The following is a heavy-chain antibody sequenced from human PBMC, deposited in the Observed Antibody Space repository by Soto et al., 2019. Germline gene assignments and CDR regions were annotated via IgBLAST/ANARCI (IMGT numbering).Heavy chain of an antibody. CDR3: AHSPYTGLDFDY. Sequence: QITLKESGPTLVKPTQTLTLTCTFSGFSLSTSGVGVGWIRQPPGKALEWLALIYWDDDKRYSPSLKSRLTITKDTSKHQVVLTMTNMDPVDTATYYCAHSPYTGLDFDYWGQGTLVTVSS. V-gene: IGHV2-5*02. J-gene: IGHJ4*02. CDR1: GFSLSTSGVG. D-gene: IGHD2-2*02. CDR2: IYWDDDK.